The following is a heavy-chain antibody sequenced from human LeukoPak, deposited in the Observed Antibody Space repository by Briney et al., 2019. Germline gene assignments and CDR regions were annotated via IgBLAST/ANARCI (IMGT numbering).Heavy chain of an antibody. CDR3: ARAVKTIFGVGYYYYMDV. Sequence: APVKVSCKASGYTFTSYDINWVRQATGQGLEWMGWMNPNSGNTGYAQKFQGRVTITRNTSISTAYMELSSLRSEDTAVYYCARAVKTIFGVGYYYYMDVWGKGTTVTVSS. CDR2: MNPNSGNT. V-gene: IGHV1-8*03. D-gene: IGHD3-3*01. CDR1: GYTFTSYD. J-gene: IGHJ6*03.